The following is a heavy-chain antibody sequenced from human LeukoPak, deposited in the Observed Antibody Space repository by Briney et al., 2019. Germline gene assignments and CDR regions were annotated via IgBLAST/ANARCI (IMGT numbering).Heavy chain of an antibody. Sequence: GESLNFSATGSGYSLTSYWIGGVRHLPGEGLEWMGIRYPGHSDTRYSPSCQGQVTISADKSISNAYLQWSSLKASDTAMYSCARLLPRGRYYGAFDIWGQGTMDTVSS. V-gene: IGHV5-51*01. J-gene: IGHJ3*02. D-gene: IGHD3-22*01. CDR3: ARLLPRGRYYGAFDI. CDR2: RYPGHSDT. CDR1: GYSLTSYW.